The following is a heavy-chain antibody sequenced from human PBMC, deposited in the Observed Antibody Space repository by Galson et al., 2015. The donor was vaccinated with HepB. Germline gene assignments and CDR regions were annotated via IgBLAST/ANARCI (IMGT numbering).Heavy chain of an antibody. CDR3: ARGGYYYESSGYFSGDAFDI. CDR2: IYYSEST. V-gene: IGHV4-31*02. D-gene: IGHD3-22*01. J-gene: IGHJ3*02. CDR1: GGSISSGDYY. Sequence: PGGSISSGDYYWSWIRQHPGKGLEWIGYIYYSESTYYNPSLKSRASISVDTSKNQFSLKLSSVTAADTAVYYCARGGYYYESSGYFSGDAFDIWGQGTMVTVSS.